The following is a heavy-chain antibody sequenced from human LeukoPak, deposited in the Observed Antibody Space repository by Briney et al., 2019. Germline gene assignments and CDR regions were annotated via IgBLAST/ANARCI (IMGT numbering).Heavy chain of an antibody. CDR2: ISSSSSYI. V-gene: IGHV3-21*04. Sequence: GGSLRLSCAASGFTFSSYSMNWVRQAPGKGLEWVSSISSSSSYIYYADSVKGRFTISRDNAKNSLYLQMSSLRAEDTAVYYCANLKNYYDSSGYLVTDAFDIWGQGTMVTVSS. D-gene: IGHD3-22*01. CDR3: ANLKNYYDSSGYLVTDAFDI. J-gene: IGHJ3*02. CDR1: GFTFSSYS.